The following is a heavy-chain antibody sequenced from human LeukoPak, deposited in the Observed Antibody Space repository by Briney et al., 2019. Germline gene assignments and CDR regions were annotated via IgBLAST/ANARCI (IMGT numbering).Heavy chain of an antibody. V-gene: IGHV3-23*01. J-gene: IGHJ3*02. CDR3: AKEIGIVGALSHEAFDI. Sequence: GGSLRLSCAASGFTFSSYAMSWVRQAPGKGLEWVSTISGSGGSTYYADSVKGRFTISRDNSKNTLYLQMNSLRAEDTAVYYCAKEIGIVGALSHEAFDIWGQGTMVTVSS. CDR2: ISGSGGST. CDR1: GFTFSSYA. D-gene: IGHD1-26*01.